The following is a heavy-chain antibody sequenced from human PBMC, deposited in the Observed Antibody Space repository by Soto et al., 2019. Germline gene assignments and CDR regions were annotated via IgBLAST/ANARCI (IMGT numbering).Heavy chain of an antibody. D-gene: IGHD7-27*01. CDR1: GFTFSSYG. J-gene: IGHJ3*02. Sequence: QVQLVESGGGVVQPGRSLRLSCAAAGFTFSSYGMHWVRQAPGKGLEWVAVIWYDGSNKYYADSVQGRFTISRDNSKNTLYLQMNSLRAEDTAVYYCARDCRNWGSGVGDAFDIWGQGTMVTVSS. V-gene: IGHV3-33*01. CDR3: ARDCRNWGSGVGDAFDI. CDR2: IWYDGSNK.